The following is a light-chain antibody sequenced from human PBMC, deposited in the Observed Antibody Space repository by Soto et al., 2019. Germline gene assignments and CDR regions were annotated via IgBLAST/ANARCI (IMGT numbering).Light chain of an antibody. CDR1: QSISSY. CDR2: AAS. V-gene: IGKV1-39*01. CDR3: QQANSFPLT. J-gene: IGKJ4*01. Sequence: DIQMTQSPSSLSASVGDRVTITCRASQSISSYLNWYQKKPGKAPKLLIYAASSLQSGVPSRLSGSGSGTDFTLTINSLQPEDFATYYCQQANSFPLTFGGGTKVESK.